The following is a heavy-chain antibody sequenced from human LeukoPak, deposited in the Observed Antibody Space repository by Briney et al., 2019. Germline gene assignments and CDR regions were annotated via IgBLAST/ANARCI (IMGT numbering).Heavy chain of an antibody. Sequence: SETLSLTCTVSGGSISSSSYYWGWIRQPPGKGLEWIGGIYYSGSTYYNPSLKSRVTISVDASKNQFSLKLSSVTAADTAVYYCARGVGSSWYYFDYWGQGTLVTVSS. V-gene: IGHV4-39*07. D-gene: IGHD6-13*01. CDR3: ARGVGSSWYYFDY. CDR1: GGSISSSSYY. J-gene: IGHJ4*02. CDR2: IYYSGST.